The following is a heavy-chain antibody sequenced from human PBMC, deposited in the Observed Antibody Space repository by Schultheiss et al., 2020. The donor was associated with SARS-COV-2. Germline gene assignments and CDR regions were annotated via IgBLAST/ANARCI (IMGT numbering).Heavy chain of an antibody. CDR3: ASDEGEGVDYYYGMDV. CDR2: IYNSGSP. Sequence: SETLSLTCTVSGGSVSSGSYYWSWIRQPPGKGLEYIGHIYNSGSPAYNPSLKSRVAISVDTSKNQFSLKLSSVTAADTAVYYCASDEGEGVDYYYGMDVWGQGTTVTV. V-gene: IGHV4-31*03. J-gene: IGHJ6*02. D-gene: IGHD2-15*01. CDR1: GGSVSSGSYY.